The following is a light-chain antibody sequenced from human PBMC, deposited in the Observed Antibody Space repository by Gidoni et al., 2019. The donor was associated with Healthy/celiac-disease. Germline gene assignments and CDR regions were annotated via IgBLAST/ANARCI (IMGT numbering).Light chain of an antibody. V-gene: IGLV2-23*02. CDR2: EVR. Sequence: QSALTPPASVSGSPGQSITISCTGTSSDVGSYNLVSWYQQHPGKAPKVMIYEVRKRPSGVSDRFSGSKSGNTASLTISGLQAEDEADYYCCSYAGSSTLVFGGGTKLTVL. CDR3: CSYAGSSTLV. CDR1: SSDVGSYNL. J-gene: IGLJ2*01.